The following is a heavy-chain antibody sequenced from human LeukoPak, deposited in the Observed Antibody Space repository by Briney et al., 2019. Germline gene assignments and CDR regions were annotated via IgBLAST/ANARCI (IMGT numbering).Heavy chain of an antibody. D-gene: IGHD3-3*01. V-gene: IGHV3-30*02. J-gene: IGHJ4*02. CDR3: AKETYDFWSGYCSN. Sequence: GGSLRLSCAASGFTFSSYGMHWVRQAPGKGLEWVAFIRYDGSNKYYADSVKGRFTTSRDNSKNTLYLQMNSLRAEDTAVYYCAKETYDFWSGYCSNWGQGTLVTVSS. CDR2: IRYDGSNK. CDR1: GFTFSSYG.